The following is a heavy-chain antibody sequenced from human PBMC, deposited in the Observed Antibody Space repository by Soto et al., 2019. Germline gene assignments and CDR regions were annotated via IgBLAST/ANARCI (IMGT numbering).Heavy chain of an antibody. J-gene: IGHJ4*02. CDR1: GFTVSNNH. CDR2: VYPGGNT. V-gene: IGHV3-53*01. CDR3: ATGLDTSKSGY. D-gene: IGHD5-18*01. Sequence: PGGSLRLSCVASGFTVSNNHMTWVRQAPGRGPEWVSTVYPGGNTFYADSVKGRFAVSRDNSQNMLYLQMDSLRAEDTAVYYCATGLDTSKSGYWGQGTLVTVSS.